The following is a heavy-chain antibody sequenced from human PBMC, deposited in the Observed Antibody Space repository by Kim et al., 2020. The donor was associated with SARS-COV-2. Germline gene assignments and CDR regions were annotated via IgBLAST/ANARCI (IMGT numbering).Heavy chain of an antibody. CDR3: ARGSRE. V-gene: IGHV1-8*01. CDR2: PNSGKT. Sequence: PNSGKTGFAKKFQGRVTMTRNTSISTAYMELSSLRSEDTAVYYCARGSREWGQGTLVTVSS. D-gene: IGHD1-26*01. J-gene: IGHJ4*02.